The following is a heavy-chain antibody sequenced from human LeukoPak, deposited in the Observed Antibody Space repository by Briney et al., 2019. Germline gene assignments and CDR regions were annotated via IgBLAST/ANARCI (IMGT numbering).Heavy chain of an antibody. CDR2: INPNSGGI. V-gene: IGHV1-2*02. CDR1: RYTFTGYY. CDR3: ARLESGDKYYFDY. Sequence: ASVKVSCKASRYTFTGYYMHWVRQATGQGLEWMGWINPNSGGINYAQKFQGRVTMTRDTSISTAYMELSRLRSDDTAVYYCARLESGDKYYFDYWGQGTLVTVSS. D-gene: IGHD3-10*01. J-gene: IGHJ4*02.